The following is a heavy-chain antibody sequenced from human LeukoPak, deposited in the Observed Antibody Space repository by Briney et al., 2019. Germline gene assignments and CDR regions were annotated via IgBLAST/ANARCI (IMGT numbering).Heavy chain of an antibody. CDR2: INQDGGEK. CDR3: ARYCSGGSCFDY. D-gene: IGHD2-15*01. J-gene: IGHJ4*02. V-gene: IGHV3-7*03. CDR1: GFTFSTYW. Sequence: GRSLRLSCATSGFTFSTYWMSWVRQAPGKGLEWVANINQDGGEKYYVDSVKGRFTISRDNAKNSLYLQMNSLRAEDTAVYYCARYCSGGSCFDYWGQGTLVTVSS.